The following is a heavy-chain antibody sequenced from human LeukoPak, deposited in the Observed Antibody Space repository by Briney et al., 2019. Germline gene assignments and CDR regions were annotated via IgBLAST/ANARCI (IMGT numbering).Heavy chain of an antibody. CDR2: INHSGST. CDR3: ARGIDY. V-gene: IGHV4-34*01. CDR1: GGSFSGYY. J-gene: IGHJ4*02. Sequence: SETLSLTCAVYGGSFSGYYWSWIRQPPGKGLEWIGEINHSGSTNYNPSLKSRVTISVDTSKNQFSLKLSSVTAADTAVYYCARGIDYRGQGTLVTVSS.